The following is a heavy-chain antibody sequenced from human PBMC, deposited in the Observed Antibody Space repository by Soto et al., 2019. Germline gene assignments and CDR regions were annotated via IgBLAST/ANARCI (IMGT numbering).Heavy chain of an antibody. CDR1: GFTFSSYA. Sequence: GGSLRISCAASGFTFSSYAMSWVRQAPGKGLEWVSAISGSGGSTYYAESVKGRFTISRDNSKNTLYLQMNTLRAEDTAIYYCAKYYYESSTFSFDSWGQGTLVTVSS. CDR2: ISGSGGST. V-gene: IGHV3-23*01. J-gene: IGHJ4*02. D-gene: IGHD3-22*01. CDR3: AKYYYESSTFSFDS.